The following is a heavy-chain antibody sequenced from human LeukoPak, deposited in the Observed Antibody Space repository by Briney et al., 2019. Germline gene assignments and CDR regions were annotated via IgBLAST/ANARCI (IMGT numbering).Heavy chain of an antibody. V-gene: IGHV1-2*02. CDR3: ARHYYDSRLILYH. Sequence: ASVKVSCKASGYTFTGYYMHWVRQAPGQGLEWMGWINPNSGGTNFAQKFQGRVTMTRDTSISTAYMELSRLRSDDTAVYYCARHYYDSRLILYHWGQGTLVTVSS. CDR1: GYTFTGYY. D-gene: IGHD3-22*01. CDR2: INPNSGGT. J-gene: IGHJ4*02.